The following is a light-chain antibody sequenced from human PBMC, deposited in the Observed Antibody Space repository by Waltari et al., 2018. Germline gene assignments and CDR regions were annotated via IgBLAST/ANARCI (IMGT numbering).Light chain of an antibody. V-gene: IGLV3-27*01. CDR3: YSAATDNTLV. Sequence: SYELTQPSSVSVSPGQTARITCSGDVLAKNYARWFQQKAGQAPVMLIYKDSERPSGIPGRVSGSSSGTTVTLTVSGAQVEDEADYNCYSAATDNTLVFGGGTKLTVL. CDR2: KDS. J-gene: IGLJ3*02. CDR1: VLAKNY.